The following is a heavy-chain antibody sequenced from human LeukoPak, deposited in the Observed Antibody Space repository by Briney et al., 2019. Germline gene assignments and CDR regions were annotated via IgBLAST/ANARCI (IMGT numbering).Heavy chain of an antibody. Sequence: GASVKVSCKASGYTFTSYGISWVRQAPGQGLEWMGWISAYNGNTNYAQKLQGRVTMTTDTSTSTAYMELRSLRSDDTAVYYCAKKDHYHDGGNPLRYYFDYWGQGTRVTVSS. CDR2: ISAYNGNT. CDR1: GYTFTSYG. CDR3: AKKDHYHDGGNPLRYYFDY. V-gene: IGHV1-18*01. D-gene: IGHD4-23*01. J-gene: IGHJ4*02.